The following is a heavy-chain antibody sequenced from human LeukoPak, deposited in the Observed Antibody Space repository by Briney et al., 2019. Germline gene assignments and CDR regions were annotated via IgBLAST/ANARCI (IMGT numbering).Heavy chain of an antibody. J-gene: IGHJ3*02. V-gene: IGHV3-7*01. CDR1: GFTFSRYW. Sequence: GGSLRLSCAASGFTFSRYWMSWIRQTPGKGLEWVANIKQDGNEKYYVDSVKGRFAISRDNAKNSLYLQMNSLRAEDTAVYYCASQHCSSTTCYTDAFDIWGQGTMVTVSS. CDR2: IKQDGNEK. CDR3: ASQHCSSTTCYTDAFDI. D-gene: IGHD2-2*02.